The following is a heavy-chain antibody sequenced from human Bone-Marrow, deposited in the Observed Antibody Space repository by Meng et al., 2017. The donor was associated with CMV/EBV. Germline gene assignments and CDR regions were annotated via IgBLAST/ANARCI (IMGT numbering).Heavy chain of an antibody. CDR1: GFTFSNYW. CDR2: IFIDGSST. V-gene: IGHV3-74*01. Sequence: GGSLRLSCAASGFTFSNYWMHWVRQAPGKGLVWVSRIFIDGSSTSYADSVKGRFTISRDNAKNSLYLQMNSLRAEDTAVYYCARESYDFWSGYSPWGFGELDGGLRGQGTLVTVSS. D-gene: IGHD3-3*01. CDR3: ARESYDFWSGYSPWGFGELDGGL. J-gene: IGHJ4*02.